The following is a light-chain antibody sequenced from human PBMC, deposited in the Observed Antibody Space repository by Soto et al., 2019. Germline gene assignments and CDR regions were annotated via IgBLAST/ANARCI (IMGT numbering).Light chain of an antibody. J-gene: IGKJ1*01. Sequence: DIQLTQYPTSLSSSVRDRVTITCRASQIISSYLNWYQQKPGKAPKLLIYAASSLQSGVPSRFSGSGSGTDFTLTISSLQPEDFATYYCQQSYSTPLVGFGQGTKVDI. V-gene: IGKV1-39*01. CDR2: AAS. CDR3: QQSYSTPLVG. CDR1: QIISSY.